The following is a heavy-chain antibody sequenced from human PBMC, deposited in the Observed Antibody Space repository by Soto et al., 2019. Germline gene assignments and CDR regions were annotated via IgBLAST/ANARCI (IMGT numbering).Heavy chain of an antibody. CDR3: ARMVSSGWYWYFDL. Sequence: GGSLRLSCAASGFTFSSYEMNWVRQAPGKGLEWVSYISSSGSTIYYADSVKGRFTISRDNAKNSLYLQMNSLRAEDTAVYYCARMVSSGWYWYFDLWGRGTLVTVSS. J-gene: IGHJ2*01. CDR2: ISSSGSTI. V-gene: IGHV3-48*03. CDR1: GFTFSSYE. D-gene: IGHD6-19*01.